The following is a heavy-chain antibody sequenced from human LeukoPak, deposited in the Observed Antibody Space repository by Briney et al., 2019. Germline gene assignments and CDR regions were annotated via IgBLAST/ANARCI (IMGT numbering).Heavy chain of an antibody. V-gene: IGHV3-30*18. J-gene: IGHJ4*02. D-gene: IGHD3-10*01. CDR1: GFTFSSYG. Sequence: GGSLRLSCAVSGFTFSSYGMHWVRQAPGKGLEWVALISYDGSNKYYADSVQGRFTISRDNSKNTLYLQMNSLRAEDTAVYYCANEYYYGSGSYPDYWGQGTLVTVSS. CDR2: ISYDGSNK. CDR3: ANEYYYGSGSYPDY.